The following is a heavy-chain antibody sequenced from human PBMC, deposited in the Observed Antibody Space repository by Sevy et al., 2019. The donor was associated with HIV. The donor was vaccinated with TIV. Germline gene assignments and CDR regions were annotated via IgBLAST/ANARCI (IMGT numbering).Heavy chain of an antibody. CDR3: ARHPTLYSGYYLRSGWGAFDI. V-gene: IGHV5-10-1*01. Sequence: GDSPKISCKGSGYSFTSYWISWVRQMPGKGLDWMGRIDPSDSYTNYSPSFQGHVTISADKSISTAYLQWSSLKASDTAKYHCARHPTLYSGYYLRSGWGAFDIWGQGTLVTVSS. J-gene: IGHJ3*02. CDR1: GYSFTSYW. D-gene: IGHD5-12*01. CDR2: IDPSDSYT.